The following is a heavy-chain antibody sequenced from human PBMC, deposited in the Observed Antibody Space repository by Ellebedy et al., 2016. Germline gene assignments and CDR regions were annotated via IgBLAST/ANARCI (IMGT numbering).Heavy chain of an antibody. Sequence: GESLKISXAASGFTFSSYTMNWVRQAPGKGLEWVSSITSSGTYLYYADSVKGRFTISRDNAKNSLYLQMSSLRAEDTAVYYCARGVGGTSLNWFDPWGQGTLVTVSS. V-gene: IGHV3-21*01. CDR2: ITSSGTYL. D-gene: IGHD3-16*01. J-gene: IGHJ5*02. CDR3: ARGVGGTSLNWFDP. CDR1: GFTFSSYT.